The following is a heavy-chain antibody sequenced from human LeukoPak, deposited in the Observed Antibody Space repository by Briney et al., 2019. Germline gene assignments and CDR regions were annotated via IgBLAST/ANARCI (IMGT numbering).Heavy chain of an antibody. Sequence: SETLSLTCTVSGGSISSSSYYWGWIRQPPGRGLEWIGSIYYSGSTYYNPSLKSRVTISVDTSKNQFSLKLSSVTAADTAVYYCARLNYYYDSSGYETDYWGQGTLVTVSS. CDR2: IYYSGST. CDR1: GGSISSSSYY. J-gene: IGHJ4*02. D-gene: IGHD3-22*01. V-gene: IGHV4-39*01. CDR3: ARLNYYYDSSGYETDY.